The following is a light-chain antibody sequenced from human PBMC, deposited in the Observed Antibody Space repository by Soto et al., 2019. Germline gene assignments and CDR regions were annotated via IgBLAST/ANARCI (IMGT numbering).Light chain of an antibody. V-gene: IGLV2-14*01. CDR2: DVS. Sequence: QSALTQPASVSGSPGQSITISCTGTSSDIGAYNFVSWYKQHPGKAPKLMICDVSTRPSGVSNRFSGSKSDNTASLTISGLQAEDEGDDYCSSYTSSSTYVFGTGTKVTVL. J-gene: IGLJ1*01. CDR3: SSYTSSSTYV. CDR1: SSDIGAYNF.